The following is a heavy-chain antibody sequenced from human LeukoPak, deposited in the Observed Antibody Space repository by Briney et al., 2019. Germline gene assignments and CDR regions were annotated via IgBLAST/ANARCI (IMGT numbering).Heavy chain of an antibody. J-gene: IGHJ6*03. D-gene: IGHD5-18*01. CDR1: GYTFTSYY. V-gene: IGHV1-46*01. CDR3: AREAAMEYYMDV. Sequence: ASVKVSCKASGYTFTSYYMHWVRQAPGQGLEWMGIINPSGGSTSYAQKLQGRVTMTTDTSTSTAYMELRSLRSDDTAVYYCAREAAMEYYMDVWGKGTTVTVSS. CDR2: INPSGGST.